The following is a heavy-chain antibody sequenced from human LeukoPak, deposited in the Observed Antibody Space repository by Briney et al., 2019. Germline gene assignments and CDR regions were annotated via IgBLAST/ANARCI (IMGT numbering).Heavy chain of an antibody. CDR2: ISSSSSTI. V-gene: IGHV3-48*01. J-gene: IGHJ4*02. CDR3: ARGDCSGGSCYSDY. D-gene: IGHD2-15*01. Sequence: GGSLRLSCAASGFTFSSYSMNWVRQAPGKGLEWVSYISSSSSTIYYADSVKGRFTISRDNAKNSLYLQMNSLRAGDTTVYYCARGDCSGGSCYSDYWGQGTLVTVSS. CDR1: GFTFSSYS.